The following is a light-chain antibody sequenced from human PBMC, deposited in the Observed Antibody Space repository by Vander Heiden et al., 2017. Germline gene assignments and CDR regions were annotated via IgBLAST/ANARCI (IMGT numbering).Light chain of an antibody. CDR2: AAS. CDR1: QSISSY. Sequence: DIQMTQSPSSLSASVGDRVTITCRAIQSISSYVNWYQQKPGKAPKLLIYAASSLQSGVPSRFSGSGSGTDFTLTISSLQPEDVATYYCQQSYSTPPTFGQGTKVEIK. V-gene: IGKV1-39*01. CDR3: QQSYSTPPT. J-gene: IGKJ1*01.